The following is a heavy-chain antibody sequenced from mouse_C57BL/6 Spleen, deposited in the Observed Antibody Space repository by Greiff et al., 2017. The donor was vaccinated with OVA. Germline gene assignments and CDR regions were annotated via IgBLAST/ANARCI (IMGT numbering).Heavy chain of an antibody. CDR3: ARRGLRHAMDY. CDR1: GYTFTSYW. CDR2: IHPNSGST. J-gene: IGHJ4*01. V-gene: IGHV1-64*01. D-gene: IGHD2-4*01. Sequence: QVHVKQPGAELVKPGASVKLSCKASGYTFTSYWMHWVKQRPGQGLEWIGMIHPNSGSTNYNEKFKSKATLTVDKSSSTAYMQLSSLTSEDSAVYYCARRGLRHAMDYWGQGTSVTVSS.